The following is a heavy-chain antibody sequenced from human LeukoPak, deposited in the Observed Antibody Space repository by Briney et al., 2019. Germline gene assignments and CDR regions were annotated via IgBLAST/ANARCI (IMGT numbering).Heavy chain of an antibody. Sequence: GGSLRLSCAGSGFTFGGYGMHWFRPTPGKGLERVAVIAYDGSRAFYADSVKGRFTISRDNSKNTMSVQMDDLRAEDTAVYYCTRYNNDHFDCWGQGTLVTVSS. D-gene: IGHD1-14*01. V-gene: IGHV3-33*01. CDR1: GFTFGGYG. CDR3: TRYNNDHFDC. J-gene: IGHJ4*02. CDR2: IAYDGSRA.